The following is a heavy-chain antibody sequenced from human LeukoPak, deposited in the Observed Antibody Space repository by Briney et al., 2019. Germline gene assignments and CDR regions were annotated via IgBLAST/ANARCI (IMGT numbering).Heavy chain of an antibody. CDR2: INPNSGGT. V-gene: IGHV1-2*02. CDR1: GYTFTTYA. Sequence: ASVKVSCKASGYTFTTYAINWVRQAPGQGLEWMGWINPNSGGTKYTQNFQGRVTMTTDTSISTAYMELSRLRSDDTAVYYCARNLWFGESSDAFDMWGQGTMVTVSS. J-gene: IGHJ3*02. CDR3: ARNLWFGESSDAFDM. D-gene: IGHD3-10*01.